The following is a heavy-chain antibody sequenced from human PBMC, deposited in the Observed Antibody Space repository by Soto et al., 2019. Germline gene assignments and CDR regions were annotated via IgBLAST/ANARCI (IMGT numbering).Heavy chain of an antibody. CDR2: IFHSGGT. J-gene: IGHJ6*02. CDR3: AHQQLVPHNYYGMDV. V-gene: IGHV4-4*02. D-gene: IGHD6-13*01. CDR1: GGSIRSTNW. Sequence: QVQLQESGPGLVKPSGTLSLTCVVSGGSIRSTNWWSWVRQPPGKGLEWIGEIFHSGGTNYNPSLKSRVTISVDKSKNQFSLKLSSVTAADTAVYYCAHQQLVPHNYYGMDVWGQGTTVTVSS.